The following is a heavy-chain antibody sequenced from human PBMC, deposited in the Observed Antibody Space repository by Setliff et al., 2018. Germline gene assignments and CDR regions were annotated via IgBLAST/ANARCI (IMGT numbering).Heavy chain of an antibody. CDR2: INWDGKTT. Sequence: GGSLRLSCAASGFSFNKHGMNWVRQAPGKGLEWVSTINWDGKTTAYADSVKGRFTISRDNANRFLYLHMNSLRADDTALYYCTRFGRDDIGIWGQGTMVTVSS. V-gene: IGHV3-20*04. D-gene: IGHD5-12*01. CDR3: TRFGRDDIGI. CDR1: GFSFNKHG. J-gene: IGHJ3*02.